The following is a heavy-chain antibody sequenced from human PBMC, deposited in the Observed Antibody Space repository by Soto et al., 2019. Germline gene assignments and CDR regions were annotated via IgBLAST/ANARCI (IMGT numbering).Heavy chain of an antibody. CDR1: GYTLTELS. Sequence: ASVKVSCKVSGYTLTELSMHWVRQAPGKGLEWMGGFDPEDGETIYAQKFQGRVTMTEDTSTDTAYMELSSLRSEDTAVYYCATSHPRSGSYVDYYYYGMDVWGQGTTVTVSS. J-gene: IGHJ6*02. V-gene: IGHV1-24*01. D-gene: IGHD1-26*01. CDR2: FDPEDGET. CDR3: ATSHPRSGSYVDYYYYGMDV.